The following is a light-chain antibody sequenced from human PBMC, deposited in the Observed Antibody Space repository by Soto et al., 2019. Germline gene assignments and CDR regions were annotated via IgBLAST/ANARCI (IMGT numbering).Light chain of an antibody. Sequence: QSPATLSLSPGERATLSCXASQRISSYLAWYQQKPGQAPRLLIYDASNRATGIPARFSGSGSGTDFTLTISSLEPEDFAVYYCQQRSEWPITFGQGTRLEIK. CDR1: QRISSY. CDR3: QQRSEWPIT. V-gene: IGKV3-11*01. CDR2: DAS. J-gene: IGKJ5*01.